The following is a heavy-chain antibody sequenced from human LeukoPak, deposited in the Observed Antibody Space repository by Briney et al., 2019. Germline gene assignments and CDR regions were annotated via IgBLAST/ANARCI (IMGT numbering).Heavy chain of an antibody. V-gene: IGHV1-2*02. CDR1: GYTFTGYY. D-gene: IGHD3-9*01. CDR2: INPNSGGT. Sequence: ASVKVSCKASGYTFTGYYMHWVRQAPGQGLEWMGWINPNSGGTNYAQKFQGRVTMTRDTSISTAYMELNRLRSDDTAVYYCARDLSRYYDILTNAFDIWGQGTMVTVSS. J-gene: IGHJ3*02. CDR3: ARDLSRYYDILTNAFDI.